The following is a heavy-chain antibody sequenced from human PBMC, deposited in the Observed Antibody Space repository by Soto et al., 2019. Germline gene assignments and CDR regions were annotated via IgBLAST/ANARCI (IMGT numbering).Heavy chain of an antibody. CDR3: ARPPILRRGYSGPRGFDY. CDR2: IYYSGST. V-gene: IGHV4-59*01. Sequence: QVQLQESGPGLVKPSETLSLTCTVSGGSISSYYCSWIRQPPGKGLEWIVYIYYSGSTNYHPSLKSRVTISVDTAKNQVSLKLSSVTAADTAVYYCARPPILRRGYSGPRGFDYWGQGTLVTVSS. J-gene: IGHJ4*02. CDR1: GGSISSYY. D-gene: IGHD5-12*01.